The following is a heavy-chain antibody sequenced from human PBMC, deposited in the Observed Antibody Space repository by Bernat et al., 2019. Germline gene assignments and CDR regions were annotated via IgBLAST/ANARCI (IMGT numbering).Heavy chain of an antibody. V-gene: IGHV3-48*01. J-gene: IGHJ6*02. CDR1: GFTFSSYS. CDR2: ISSSSSTI. Sequence: EVQLVESGGGLVQPGGSLRLSCAASGFTFSSYSMNWVRQAPGKGLEWVSYISSSSSTIYYADSVKGRLTISRDNAKNSRYLQMNSLRAEDTAVYYCARELDLEWLSTAYYYGMDVWGQGTTVTVSS. CDR3: ARELDLEWLSTAYYYGMDV. D-gene: IGHD3-3*01.